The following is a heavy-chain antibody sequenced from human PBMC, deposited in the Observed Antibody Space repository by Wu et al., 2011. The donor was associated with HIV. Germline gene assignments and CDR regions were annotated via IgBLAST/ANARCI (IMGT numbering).Heavy chain of an antibody. J-gene: IGHJ4*02. CDR2: INPNSGGT. CDR3: ARGGDRGGLGDYVDFDF. CDR1: GYTFTGYY. D-gene: IGHD4-17*01. V-gene: IGHV1-2*02. Sequence: QVQLVQSGAEVKKPGASVKVSCKASGYTFTGYYMYWVRQAPGQGLEWMGWINPNSGGTNYAQNFQGRVTMTRDTSISTAYMQLSRLTSDDTAVYYCARGGDRGGLGDYVDFDFWGQGTLVTVSS.